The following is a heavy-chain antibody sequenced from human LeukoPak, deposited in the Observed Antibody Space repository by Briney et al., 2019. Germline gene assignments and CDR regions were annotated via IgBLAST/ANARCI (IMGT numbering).Heavy chain of an antibody. CDR3: ARLLFTGIAVAGTGAFDI. J-gene: IGHJ3*02. Sequence: SETLSLTCTVSGGSISSSTYYWAWIRQPPGKGLECIGSIYYSGSTYYNPSLQSRVTISADTSKNQFSLKLSSVTAADTALYYCARLLFTGIAVAGTGAFDIWGQGTMVTVSS. CDR2: IYYSGST. CDR1: GGSISSSTYY. V-gene: IGHV4-39*07. D-gene: IGHD6-19*01.